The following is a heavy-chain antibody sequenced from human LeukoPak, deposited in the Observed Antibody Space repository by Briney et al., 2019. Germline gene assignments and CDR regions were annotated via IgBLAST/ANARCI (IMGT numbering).Heavy chain of an antibody. J-gene: IGHJ4*02. CDR3: ARTGGSQGGNY. V-gene: IGHV3-74*01. Sequence: GGSLRLSCAASGFTFSSYWMHWVRQAPGKGLVWVSRINSDGSSTSYADSVKGRFTISRDNAKNTLYLQMNSLRAEDTAVYYCARTGGSQGGNYWGQGTLVTVSS. CDR2: INSDGSST. CDR1: GFTFSSYW. D-gene: IGHD1-26*01.